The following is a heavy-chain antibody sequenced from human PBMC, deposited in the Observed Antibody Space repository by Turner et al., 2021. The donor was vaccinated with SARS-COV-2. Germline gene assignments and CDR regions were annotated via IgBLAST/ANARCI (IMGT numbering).Heavy chain of an antibody. CDR3: ARDCSTTTCEA. D-gene: IGHD2-2*01. CDR1: GFTFSSYS. CDR2: IISSSSYI. J-gene: IGHJ5*02. V-gene: IGHV3-21*01. Sequence: EVQLVASGGGLVKPGGPLRLSCAASGFTFSSYSMTWVRQAPGKGLEWVSSIISSSSYIYYADSGKGRFTISRDNAKNSLYLQMNSLRAEDTAVYYGARDCSTTTCEAWGQGTLVTVSS.